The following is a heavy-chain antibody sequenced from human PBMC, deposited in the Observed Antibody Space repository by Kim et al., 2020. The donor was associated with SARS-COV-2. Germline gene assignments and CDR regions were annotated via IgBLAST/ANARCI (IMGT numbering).Heavy chain of an antibody. J-gene: IGHJ6*02. V-gene: IGHV3-7*01. CDR1: GFTFNNYW. D-gene: IGHD3-10*01. CDR3: ATTMVRGYGLDV. CDR2: IKQDRSEK. Sequence: GGSLRLSCVASGFTFNNYWMSWVRQAPGKGLEWVANIKQDRSEKYYVDSVKGRFTISRDNAKNSLHLQMNSLRDEDTAIYYCATTMVRGYGLDVWGQGT.